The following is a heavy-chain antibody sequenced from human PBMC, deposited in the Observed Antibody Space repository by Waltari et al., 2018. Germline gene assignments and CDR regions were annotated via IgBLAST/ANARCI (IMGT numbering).Heavy chain of an antibody. J-gene: IGHJ4*02. CDR3: ASGGHVDY. CDR1: GLTFSRFW. V-gene: IGHV3-7*01. Sequence: EVQLVESGGGLVQPGGSLRISCAASGLTFSRFWMTWVRQAPGKGLEWVANINEDGSEKHYVDSVKGRFTISRDNAKNSLFLQMNSLRADDTAVYYCASGGHVDYCGQGTLVTVSS. CDR2: INEDGSEK.